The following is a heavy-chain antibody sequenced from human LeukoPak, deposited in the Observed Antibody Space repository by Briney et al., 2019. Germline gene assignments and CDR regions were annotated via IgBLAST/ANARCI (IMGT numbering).Heavy chain of an antibody. CDR2: IKDSGST. D-gene: IGHD6-19*01. V-gene: IGHV4-34*01. CDR1: GGSFSGYY. Sequence: PSETLSLTCAVYGGSFSGYYWSWIRQPPGRGLEWIGEIKDSGSTNYNPSLKSRVIMSVDTSKNQFSLHLSSVTAADTAVYYCARVLGSGWPTGAFDIWGQGTMVTVSS. J-gene: IGHJ3*02. CDR3: ARVLGSGWPTGAFDI.